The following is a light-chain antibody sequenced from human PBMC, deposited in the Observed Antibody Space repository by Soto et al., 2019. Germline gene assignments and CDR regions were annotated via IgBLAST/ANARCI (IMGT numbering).Light chain of an antibody. Sequence: QSALTQPASVSGCPGQSITISCTRTSSDVGGYNYVSWYQQHPGKAPKLMIYDVSNRPSGVSNRFSGSKSGNTASLTISGFQAENEADYYCSSYTSSSTPYVFGPGTKVPVL. V-gene: IGLV2-14*01. CDR2: DVS. CDR1: SSDVGGYNY. CDR3: SSYTSSSTPYV. J-gene: IGLJ1*01.